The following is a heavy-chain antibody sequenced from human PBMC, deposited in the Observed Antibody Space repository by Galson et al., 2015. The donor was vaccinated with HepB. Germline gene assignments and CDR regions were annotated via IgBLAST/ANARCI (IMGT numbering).Heavy chain of an antibody. Sequence: SLRLSCAASGFTFSSKAMHWVRQAPGKGLEWVAVISYDGSNKKYADSVKGRFTISRDNPKNTLYVQMNSLRAEDTAVYYCARDTAAVAGNPDYWGQGTLVTVSS. J-gene: IGHJ4*02. V-gene: IGHV3-30-3*01. D-gene: IGHD6-19*01. CDR1: GFTFSSKA. CDR2: ISYDGSNK. CDR3: ARDTAAVAGNPDY.